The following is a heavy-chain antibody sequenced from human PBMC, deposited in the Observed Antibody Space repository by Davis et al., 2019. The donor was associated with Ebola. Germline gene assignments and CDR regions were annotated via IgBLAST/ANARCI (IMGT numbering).Heavy chain of an antibody. CDR2: MNPYSGNT. D-gene: IGHD2-21*01. J-gene: IGHJ4*02. V-gene: IGHV1-8*01. Sequence: AASVKVSCKASGYIFSNYDNNWVRQASGQGLEWMGWMNPYSGNTGYVEKFTGRLTMTRDSSITTAYMELTSLRIDDTAVYYCARGYSPKCRTGDCVNDYWGQGTLVTVSS. CDR1: GYIFSNYD. CDR3: ARGYSPKCRTGDCVNDY.